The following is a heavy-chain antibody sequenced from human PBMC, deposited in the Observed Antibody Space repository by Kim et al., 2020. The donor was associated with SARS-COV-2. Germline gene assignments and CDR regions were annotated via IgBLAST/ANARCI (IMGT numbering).Heavy chain of an antibody. J-gene: IGHJ4*02. V-gene: IGHV4-4*02. CDR1: GGSISSSNW. CDR2: NYHSGST. D-gene: IGHD3-22*01. Sequence: SETLSLTCAVSGGSISSSNWWSWVRQPPGKGLEWIGENYHSGSTNYNPSLKSRVTISVDKSKNQFSLKLSTVTAADPAVYYCAILYYYDSSGVDYWGQGTLVTVSS. CDR3: AILYYYDSSGVDY.